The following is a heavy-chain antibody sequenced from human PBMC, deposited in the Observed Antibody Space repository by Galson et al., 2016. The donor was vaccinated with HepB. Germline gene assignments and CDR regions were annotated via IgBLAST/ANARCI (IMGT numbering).Heavy chain of an antibody. Sequence: SLRLSCAASGFTFSTYGMPWVRQAPGKGLEWVALISYDGKSAFYADSVKGRVTISRDNSKTTPYLQMHSLRGEDTAVYYCAKGRWDFDSWGQGTLVTVSS. J-gene: IGHJ4*02. CDR1: GFTFSTYG. V-gene: IGHV3-30*18. CDR3: AKGRWDFDS. CDR2: ISYDGKSA. D-gene: IGHD5-24*01.